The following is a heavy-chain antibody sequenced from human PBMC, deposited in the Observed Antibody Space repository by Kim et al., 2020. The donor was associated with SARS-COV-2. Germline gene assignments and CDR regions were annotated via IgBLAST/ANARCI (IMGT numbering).Heavy chain of an antibody. V-gene: IGHV1-69*13. D-gene: IGHD2-2*01. Sequence: SVKVSCKASGGTFSSYAISWVRQAPGQGLEWMGGIIPIFGTANYAQKFQGRVTITADESTSTAYMELSSLRSEDTAVYYCARDYTVGPAATHETTDYYYGMDVWGQGTTVTVSS. CDR3: ARDYTVGPAATHETTDYYYGMDV. CDR1: GGTFSSYA. CDR2: IIPIFGTA. J-gene: IGHJ6*02.